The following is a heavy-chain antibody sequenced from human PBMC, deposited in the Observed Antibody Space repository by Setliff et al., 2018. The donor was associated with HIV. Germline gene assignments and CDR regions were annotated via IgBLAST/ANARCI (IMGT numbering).Heavy chain of an antibody. Sequence: SETLSLTCTVSGYSISSGYYWGWVRQPPGKGLDWIGSVHYSGATNPNPSLRSRLTMLIDTSGDYFSLNLRSVTAADTAVYYCARLDDSGSYYENAFDIWGQGAMVTVSS. CDR1: GYSISSGYY. J-gene: IGHJ3*02. CDR2: VHYSGAT. V-gene: IGHV4-38-2*02. CDR3: ARLDDSGSYYENAFDI. D-gene: IGHD1-26*01.